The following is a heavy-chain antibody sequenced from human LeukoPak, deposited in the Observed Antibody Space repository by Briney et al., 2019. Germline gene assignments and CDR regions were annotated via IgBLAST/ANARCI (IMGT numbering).Heavy chain of an antibody. CDR3: AGSGYDYGEYYFDY. V-gene: IGHV4-39*07. CDR2: IYYSGST. CDR1: GGSISSSSYY. Sequence: MASETLSLTCTVSGGSISSSSYYWGWIRQPPGKGLEWIGSIYYSGSTYYNPSLKSRVTISVDTSKNQFSLKLSSVTAADTAVYYCAGSGYDYGEYYFDYWGQGTLVTVSS. J-gene: IGHJ4*02. D-gene: IGHD5-12*01.